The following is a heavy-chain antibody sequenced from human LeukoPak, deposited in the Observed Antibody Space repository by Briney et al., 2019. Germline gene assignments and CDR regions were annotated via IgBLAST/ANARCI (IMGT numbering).Heavy chain of an antibody. CDR3: ARDRDGSRSLFDP. CDR2: INPNSGDT. CDR1: GYIFTGYY. Sequence: GASVKVSCKASGYIFTGYYMYWVRQAPGQGLECIGWINPNSGDTNYAAKFQGRVTMTRDTSISTAYMELSRLRSDDTAVYYCARDRDGSRSLFDPWGRGTLVTVSS. D-gene: IGHD2-2*01. V-gene: IGHV1-2*02. J-gene: IGHJ5*02.